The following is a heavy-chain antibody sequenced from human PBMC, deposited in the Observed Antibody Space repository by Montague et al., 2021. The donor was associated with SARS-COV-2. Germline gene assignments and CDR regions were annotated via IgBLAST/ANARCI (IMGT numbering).Heavy chain of an antibody. CDR3: ASSYDSTGHVGY. D-gene: IGHD3-22*01. J-gene: IGHJ4*02. Sequence: SETLSLTCTVSGFSISTGYYWGWIRQPPGKGLEWIRSIYHSGSTYYNPXPKSRVTISVDTSKNQFSLKRSSVTAADTAVYYCASSYDSTGHVGYWGQGTLVTVSS. CDR2: IYHSGST. V-gene: IGHV4-38-2*02. CDR1: GFSISTGYY.